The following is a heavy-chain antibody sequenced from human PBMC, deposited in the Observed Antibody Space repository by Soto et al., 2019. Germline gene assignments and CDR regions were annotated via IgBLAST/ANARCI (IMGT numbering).Heavy chain of an antibody. Sequence: QVQLVQSGAEVKKPGSSVKVSCKTSGGSLSINAISWVRQARGQGFEWMGGISPIFGATNYIDKLQGRLTISAAESTSTVYMEWGSLTCDDTGVYLCKRDHSNYEVLTVWGQGTQVTGSS. V-gene: IGHV1-69*01. CDR2: ISPIFGAT. J-gene: IGHJ1*01. D-gene: IGHD3-9*01. CDR3: KRDHSNYEVLTV. CDR1: GGSLSINA.